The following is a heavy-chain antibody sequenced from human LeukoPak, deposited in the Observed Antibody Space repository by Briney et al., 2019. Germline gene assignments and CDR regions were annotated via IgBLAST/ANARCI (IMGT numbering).Heavy chain of an antibody. CDR3: AKGEYHQDGIGGNRFDN. D-gene: IGHD5-24*01. CDR2: ISGSGGST. V-gene: IGHV3-23*01. J-gene: IGHJ4*02. CDR1: GFTFSSYG. Sequence: PGGSLRLSCAASGFTFSSYGMSWVRQAPGKGLEWVSAISGSGGSTYYADSVKGRFTTSRDNAKNSVFLQMSSLRPEDTAVYYCAKGEYHQDGIGGNRFDNWGQGALVTVSS.